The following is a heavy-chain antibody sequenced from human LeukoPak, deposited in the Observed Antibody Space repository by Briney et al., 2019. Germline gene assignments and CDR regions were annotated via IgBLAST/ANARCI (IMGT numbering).Heavy chain of an antibody. CDR3: AKDQAVAGRGFDY. CDR2: ISWNSGSI. Sequence: GGSLRLSCAASGFTFDDYAMHWVRQAPGKGLEGVSGISWNSGSIGYADSVKGRFTISRDNAKNSLYLQMNSLRAEDTALYYCAKDQAVAGRGFDYWGQGTLVTVSS. V-gene: IGHV3-9*01. J-gene: IGHJ4*02. D-gene: IGHD6-19*01. CDR1: GFTFDDYA.